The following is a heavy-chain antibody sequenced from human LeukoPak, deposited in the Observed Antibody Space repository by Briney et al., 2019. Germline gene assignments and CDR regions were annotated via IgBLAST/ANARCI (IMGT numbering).Heavy chain of an antibody. CDR2: IYSGGST. D-gene: IGHD3-10*01. V-gene: IGHV3-66*02. Sequence: GGSLRLSCAASGFTVSGKYMTWVRQAPGKGLEWVSVIYSGGSTFYAGSLEGRFTIPRDNSKNTLYLQMNSLRAEDTAVYYCAATTLITMVRGVITNGYMDVWGKGTTVTVSS. CDR1: GFTVSGKY. J-gene: IGHJ6*03. CDR3: AATTLITMVRGVITNGYMDV.